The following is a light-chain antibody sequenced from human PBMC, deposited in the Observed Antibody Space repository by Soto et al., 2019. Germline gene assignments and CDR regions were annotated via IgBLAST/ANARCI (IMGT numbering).Light chain of an antibody. CDR2: RAS. CDR3: LHSTTYSST. Sequence: DVQMAQSPSTLSASVGDRVTITCRASQSIGDWLAWFQQKPGKAPALLIYRASYLESGVPSRFSGSGSGTEFTLTISTLQPDDFSTYYCLHSTTYSSTFGPGPTVEIK. CDR1: QSIGDW. J-gene: IGKJ3*01. V-gene: IGKV1-5*03.